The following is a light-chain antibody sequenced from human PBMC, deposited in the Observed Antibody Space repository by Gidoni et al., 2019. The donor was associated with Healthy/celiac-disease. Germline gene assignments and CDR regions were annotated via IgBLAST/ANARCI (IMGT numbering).Light chain of an antibody. CDR2: AAS. J-gene: IGKJ4*01. CDR1: QSISSY. V-gene: IGKV1-39*01. CDR3: QQSYSTLALT. Sequence: DIPMTQSPSSLSASVGDRVTITCLASQSISSYLNWYQQKPGKAPKLLIYAASSLQSGVPSRFSGSGSGTDFTLTISCLQPEDFATYYCQQSYSTLALTFXGXTKVEIK.